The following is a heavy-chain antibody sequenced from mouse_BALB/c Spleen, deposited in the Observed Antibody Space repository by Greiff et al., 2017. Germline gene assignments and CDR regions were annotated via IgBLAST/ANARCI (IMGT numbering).Heavy chain of an antibody. D-gene: IGHD2-1*01. CDR3: ASRYGNYLAWFAY. CDR2: ISYSGST. Sequence: EVQLVESGPGLVKPSQSLSLTCTVTGYSITSDYAWNWIRQFPGNKLEWMGYISYSGSTSYNPSLKSRISITRDTSKNQFFLQLNSVTTEDTATYYCASRYGNYLAWFAYWGQGTLVTVSA. J-gene: IGHJ3*01. CDR1: GYSITSDYA. V-gene: IGHV3-2*02.